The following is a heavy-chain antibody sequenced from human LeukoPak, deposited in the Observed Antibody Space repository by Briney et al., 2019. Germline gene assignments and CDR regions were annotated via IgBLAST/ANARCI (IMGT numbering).Heavy chain of an antibody. V-gene: IGHV4-34*01. Sequence: SETLSLTCAVYGGSFSGYYWSWIRQPPGKGLEWIGEINHSGSTNYNPSLKSRVTISVDTSKNQFSLKLSSVTAADTAVYYCARAVSRSSPWYFDLWGRGTLVTVSS. J-gene: IGHJ2*01. CDR2: INHSGST. D-gene: IGHD2/OR15-2a*01. CDR1: GGSFSGYY. CDR3: ARAVSRSSPWYFDL.